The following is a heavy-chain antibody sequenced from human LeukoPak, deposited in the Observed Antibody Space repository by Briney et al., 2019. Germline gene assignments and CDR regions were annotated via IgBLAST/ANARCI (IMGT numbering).Heavy chain of an antibody. Sequence: ASVKVSCKASGYTFTSYAMHWVRQAPGQRLEWMGWINAGNGNTKYSQEFQGRVTITRDTSASTAYMELSSLRSEDMAVYYCARERGGYGDYEVAFDYWGQGTLVTVSS. CDR3: ARERGGYGDYEVAFDY. D-gene: IGHD4-17*01. CDR2: INAGNGNT. J-gene: IGHJ4*02. CDR1: GYTFTSYA. V-gene: IGHV1-3*03.